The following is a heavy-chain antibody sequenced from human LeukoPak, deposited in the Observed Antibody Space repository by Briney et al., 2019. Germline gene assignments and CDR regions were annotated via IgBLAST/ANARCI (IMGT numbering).Heavy chain of an antibody. CDR3: ESERFLEIDVPT. V-gene: IGHV3-30-3*01. J-gene: IGHJ5*02. Sequence: GGSLRLSCAASGFTFSSYAMHWVRQAPGKGLEWVAVISYDGSNKYYADSVKGRFTISRDNSKNTLYLQMNSLRAEDTAVYYCESERFLEIDVPTWGQGTLVTVSS. CDR2: ISYDGSNK. CDR1: GFTFSSYA. D-gene: IGHD3-3*01.